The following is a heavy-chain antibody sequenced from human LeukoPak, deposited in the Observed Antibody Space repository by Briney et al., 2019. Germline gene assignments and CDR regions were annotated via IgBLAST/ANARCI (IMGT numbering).Heavy chain of an antibody. V-gene: IGHV4-31*03. D-gene: IGHD4-23*01. CDR2: IYYSGST. CDR1: GGSISSGGYY. Sequence: KASETLSLTCTVSGGSISSGGYYGSWIRQHPGKGLEWIGYIYYSGSTYYNLSLKSRVTISVDTSKNQFSLKLSSVTAADTAVYYCARQSDGGNWIDYWGQGTLVTVSS. J-gene: IGHJ4*02. CDR3: ARQSDGGNWIDY.